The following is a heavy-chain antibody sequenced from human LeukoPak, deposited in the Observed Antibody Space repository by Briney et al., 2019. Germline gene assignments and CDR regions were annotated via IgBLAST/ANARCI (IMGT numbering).Heavy chain of an antibody. CDR3: ARGRGYSYGYLDY. Sequence: GGSLRLSCAASGFTFSSYEMNWVRQAPGKGLEWVSYISSSGSTIYYADSVKGRFTISRDNAKNSLYLQMNSLRVDDTAVYYCARGRGYSYGYLDYWGQGTLVIISS. J-gene: IGHJ4*02. V-gene: IGHV3-48*03. CDR1: GFTFSSYE. CDR2: ISSSGSTI. D-gene: IGHD5-18*01.